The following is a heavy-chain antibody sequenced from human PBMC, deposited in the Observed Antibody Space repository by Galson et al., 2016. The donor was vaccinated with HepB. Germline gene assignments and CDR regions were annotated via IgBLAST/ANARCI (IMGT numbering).Heavy chain of an antibody. Sequence: QSGAEVTKPGASVKVSCKASGYILSSYGISWVRQAPGQGLEWVGWINANNGNINYAQKFQGRVTMTTDTSTSTAYMELRSLRSDDTAVYYCARDLDNDFWSGSDYYYHGLDVWGQGTTVTVSS. CDR2: INANNGNI. CDR3: ARDLDNDFWSGSDYYYHGLDV. V-gene: IGHV1-18*01. D-gene: IGHD3-3*01. J-gene: IGHJ6*02. CDR1: GYILSSYG.